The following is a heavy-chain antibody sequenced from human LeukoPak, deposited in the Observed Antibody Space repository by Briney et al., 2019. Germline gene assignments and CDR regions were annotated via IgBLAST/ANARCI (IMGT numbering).Heavy chain of an antibody. D-gene: IGHD2-2*01. V-gene: IGHV3-48*03. CDR2: ISSSGSTI. Sequence: GGSLRLSCAASGFTFSSYEMNWVRQAPGKGLEWVSYISSSGSTIYYADSVKGRFTISRDNAKNSLYLQMNSLRAEDTAVYYCARVGSQLPYYYYYYYMDVWGKGTTVTISS. CDR1: GFTFSSYE. J-gene: IGHJ6*03. CDR3: ARVGSQLPYYYYYYYMDV.